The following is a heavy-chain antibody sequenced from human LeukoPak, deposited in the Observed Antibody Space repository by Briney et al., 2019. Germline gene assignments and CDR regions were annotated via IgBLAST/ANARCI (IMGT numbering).Heavy chain of an antibody. CDR2: ISYDGSNK. Sequence: PGGSLRLSCAASGFTFSSYAMHWVRQAPGKGLEWVAVISYDGSNKYYADSVKGRFTISRDNSKNTLYLQMNSLRAEDTAVYYCARDMIVVVITTGGYWGQGTLVTVSS. J-gene: IGHJ4*02. V-gene: IGHV3-30-3*01. CDR3: ARDMIVVVITTGGY. D-gene: IGHD3-22*01. CDR1: GFTFSSYA.